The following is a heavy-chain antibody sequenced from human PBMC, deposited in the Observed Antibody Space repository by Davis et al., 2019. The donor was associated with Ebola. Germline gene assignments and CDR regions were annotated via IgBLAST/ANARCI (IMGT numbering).Heavy chain of an antibody. D-gene: IGHD2-2*01. V-gene: IGHV4-4*02. CDR1: GGSISSSNW. CDR2: IYHSGST. Sequence: MPSETLSLTCAVSGGSISSSNWWRWVRQPPGKGLEWIGKIYHSGSTNYNPSLKSRVTISVDKSKNQFSLKLTSVTAADTAVYYCARDPEDIVVVPAASGVGWFDPWGQGTLVTVSS. J-gene: IGHJ5*02. CDR3: ARDPEDIVVVPAASGVGWFDP.